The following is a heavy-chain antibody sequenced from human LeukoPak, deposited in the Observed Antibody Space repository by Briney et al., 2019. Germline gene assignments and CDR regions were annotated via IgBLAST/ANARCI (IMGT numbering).Heavy chain of an antibody. CDR3: ARDQGSGSRIFDN. D-gene: IGHD6-19*01. V-gene: IGHV1-46*01. J-gene: IGHJ4*02. CDR2: INPSGGSI. CDR1: GYTFTSYY. Sequence: GASVKISCKASGYTFTSYYMHCVRQAPGQGLEWMGIINPSGGSISYAQKFQGRITMTRDTSTSTVYMELSSLRSEDTAVYYCARDQGSGSRIFDNWGQGTLVTVSS.